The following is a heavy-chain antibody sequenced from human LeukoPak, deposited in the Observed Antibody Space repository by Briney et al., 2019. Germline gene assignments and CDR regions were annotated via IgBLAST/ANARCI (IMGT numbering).Heavy chain of an antibody. Sequence: GWALRLSCAASGFNFSRYSMNWVRQAPGKGLERVSYMSSSSSTIYYADSVKGRFTISRDNAKNSLYLQMNSLRAEDRAVSYCARAYDFWSGYTYYYYYYYMDAWGKGTTVPVSS. V-gene: IGHV3-48*01. CDR1: GFNFSRYS. CDR3: ARAYDFWSGYTYYYYYYYMDA. D-gene: IGHD3-3*01. CDR2: MSSSSSTI. J-gene: IGHJ6*03.